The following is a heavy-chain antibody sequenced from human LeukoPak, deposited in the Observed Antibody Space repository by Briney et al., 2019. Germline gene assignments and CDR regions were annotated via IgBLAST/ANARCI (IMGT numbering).Heavy chain of an antibody. D-gene: IGHD6-6*01. V-gene: IGHV1-2*02. Sequence: VASVKVSCKASGYTFTGYYMHWVRQAPGQGLEWMGWINPNSGGTHYEQRFQGRVTMTRDTSISTAYMELSSLRSDDTAVYYCARYNNSSDYWGQGTLVTVSS. CDR3: ARYNNSSDY. CDR1: GYTFTGYY. CDR2: INPNSGGT. J-gene: IGHJ4*02.